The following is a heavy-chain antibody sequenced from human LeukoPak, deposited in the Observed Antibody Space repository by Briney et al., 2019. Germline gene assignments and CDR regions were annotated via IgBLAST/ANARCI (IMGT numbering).Heavy chain of an antibody. CDR1: GDSISSGIYS. D-gene: IGHD3-16*01. CDR3: AKSRPSYGDAFDI. Sequence: SETLSLTCAVSGDSISSGIYSWNWIRQPPGKGLEWIGYIFHSGNTYYNPSLKSRVIISVDRSKNQFSLKLSSVTAADTAVYYCAKSRPSYGDAFDIWGPGTMVTVSS. V-gene: IGHV4-30-2*01. J-gene: IGHJ3*02. CDR2: IFHSGNT.